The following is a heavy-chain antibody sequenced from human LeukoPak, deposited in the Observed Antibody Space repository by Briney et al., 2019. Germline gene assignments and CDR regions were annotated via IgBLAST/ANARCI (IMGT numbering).Heavy chain of an antibody. Sequence: SVKVSCKASGGTFSSYAISWARQAPGQGLEWMGGIIPIFGTANYAQKFQGRVTITTDESTSTAYMELSSLRSEDTAVYYCARRVYDSSGRDLDYWGQGTLVTVSS. CDR2: IIPIFGTA. D-gene: IGHD3-22*01. V-gene: IGHV1-69*05. CDR1: GGTFSSYA. CDR3: ARRVYDSSGRDLDY. J-gene: IGHJ4*02.